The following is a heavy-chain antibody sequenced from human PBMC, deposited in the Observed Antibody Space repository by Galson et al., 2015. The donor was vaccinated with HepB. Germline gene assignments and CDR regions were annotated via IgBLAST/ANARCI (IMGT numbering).Heavy chain of an antibody. CDR1: GFTVSGSA. J-gene: IGHJ4*02. V-gene: IGHV3-73*01. Sequence: SLRICCAAYGFTVSGSAIHWVRQTSGKGLEWVGRNRSKASNYATAYAASLKGRFTISRDDSKNTAYLHMKSLKTEDTAVYYCTRLGDLSGYSSSWGQGTLVTVSS. D-gene: IGHD6-13*01. CDR2: NRSKASNYAT. CDR3: TRLGDLSGYSSS.